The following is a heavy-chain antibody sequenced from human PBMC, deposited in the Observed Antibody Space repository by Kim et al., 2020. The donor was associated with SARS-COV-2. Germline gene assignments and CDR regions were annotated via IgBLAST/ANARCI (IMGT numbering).Heavy chain of an antibody. J-gene: IGHJ6*02. CDR3: ARDREFWKGSLIRGPYYYYGMDV. CDR1: GFTFSSYS. CDR2: ISSSSSTI. V-gene: IGHV3-48*02. Sequence: GGSLRLSCAASGFTFSSYSMNWVRQAPGKGLEWVSYISSSSSTIYYADSVKGRFTISRDNAKNSLYLQMNSLRDEDTAVYYCARDREFWKGSLIRGPYYYYGMDVWGQGTTVTVSS. D-gene: IGHD3-3*01.